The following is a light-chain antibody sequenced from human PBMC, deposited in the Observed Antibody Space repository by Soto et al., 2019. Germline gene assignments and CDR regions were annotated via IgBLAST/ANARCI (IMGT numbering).Light chain of an antibody. CDR2: GAS. CDR1: QGIGNA. J-gene: IGKJ1*01. CDR3: LQHKSYPRT. Sequence: IQMTQSPSSLSASVVDRVTISFRASQGIGNALGWYQQKPGKPPKVLIYGASNLQSGVPSRFSGSGSGTEFTLTISSLQPEDFATYYCLQHKSYPRTFGQGTKVDIK. V-gene: IGKV1-17*01.